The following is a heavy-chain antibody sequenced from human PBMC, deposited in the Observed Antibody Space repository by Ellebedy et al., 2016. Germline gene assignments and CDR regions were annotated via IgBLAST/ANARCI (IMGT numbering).Heavy chain of an antibody. Sequence: GGSLRLSXAASGFTVSSNYMTWVRQAPGKGLEWVATISRASDPYYADSVKGRFTISRNNGMNSVFLQMNSLRVEDTALYYCTTDGSEWSRDYWGQGTLVTVSS. CDR2: ISRASDP. J-gene: IGHJ4*02. V-gene: IGHV3-69-1*01. D-gene: IGHD3-3*01. CDR3: TTDGSEWSRDY. CDR1: GFTVSSNY.